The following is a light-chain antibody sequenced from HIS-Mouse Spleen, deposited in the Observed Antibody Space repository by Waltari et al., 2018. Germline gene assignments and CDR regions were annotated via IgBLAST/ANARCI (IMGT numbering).Light chain of an antibody. CDR2: EDS. V-gene: IGLV3-10*01. J-gene: IGLJ2*01. Sequence: SYELTQPPSVSVSPGQTARITCSGDALPKKYAYWYQQKSGQAPVLVIYEDSKRPSGIPVGFSVSSSGKMATLTISGAQVEDEADYYCYSTDSSGNHRVFGGGTKLTVL. CDR1: ALPKKY. CDR3: YSTDSSGNHRV.